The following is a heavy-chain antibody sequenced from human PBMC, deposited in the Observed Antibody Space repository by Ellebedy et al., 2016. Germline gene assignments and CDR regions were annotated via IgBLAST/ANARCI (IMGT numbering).Heavy chain of an antibody. Sequence: SETLSLTCTVSGGSISSYYWSWIRQPPGKGLEWIGYIYYSGSTNYNPSLKSRVTISVDTSKNQFSLKLSSVTAADTAVYYCARTYDSSGYYPLHDAFDIWGLGFRGHDAFDIWGQGTMVTVSS. J-gene: IGHJ3*02. CDR2: IYYSGST. CDR3: ARTYDSSGYYPLHDAFDIWGLGFRGHDAFDI. V-gene: IGHV4-59*01. D-gene: IGHD3-22*01. CDR1: GGSISSYY.